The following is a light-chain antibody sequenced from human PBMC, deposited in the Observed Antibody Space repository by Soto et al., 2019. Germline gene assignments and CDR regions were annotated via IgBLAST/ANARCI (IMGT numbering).Light chain of an antibody. CDR1: QTVGKN. CDR2: GAS. Sequence: IVLTQSPFTLSVCPVDVVTLSFSASQTVGKNYLAWYQLRPGQAPRLLIYGASTRATDIPPRFSASGSGTEFTLTISSLQPEDFAIYYCQQYNNWPRTFGQGTKVDIK. CDR3: QQYNNWPRT. V-gene: IGKV3-15*01. J-gene: IGKJ1*01.